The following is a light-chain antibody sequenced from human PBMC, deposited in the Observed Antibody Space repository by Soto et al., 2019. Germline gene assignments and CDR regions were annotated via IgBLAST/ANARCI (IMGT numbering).Light chain of an antibody. J-gene: IGLJ3*02. V-gene: IGLV4-60*02. Sequence: QLVLTQSSSASASLGSSVKLTCTLSSGHSTYIIAWHQQQPGKAPRYLMKVEGSGIYSKGSGVPDRFSGSSSGADRYVTISNLQFEDEADYYCETWDTNTRVFGGGPKLTVL. CDR2: VEGSGIY. CDR3: ETWDTNTRV. CDR1: SGHSTYI.